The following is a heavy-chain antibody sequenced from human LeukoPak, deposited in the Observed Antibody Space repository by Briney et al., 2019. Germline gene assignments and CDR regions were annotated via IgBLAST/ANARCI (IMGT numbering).Heavy chain of an antibody. V-gene: IGHV3-23*01. D-gene: IGHD6-19*01. Sequence: HSGGSLKLSCAASGFSFSGYAMSWVRQAPGKGLEWVSSISGSGDNTYYAESVKGRFTISRDNSKNTLFLQMNSLRAEDTAVFYCAKRSGYTTGWFFDFWGQGTLVTVSS. J-gene: IGHJ4*02. CDR1: GFSFSGYA. CDR2: ISGSGDNT. CDR3: AKRSGYTTGWFFDF.